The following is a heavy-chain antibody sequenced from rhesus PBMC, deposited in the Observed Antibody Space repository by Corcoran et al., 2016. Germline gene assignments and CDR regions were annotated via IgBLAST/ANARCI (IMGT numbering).Heavy chain of an antibody. J-gene: IGHJ4*01. Sequence: EVQLVETGGGLVQPGGSLKLSCAASGFTFSSYGMSWVRQAPGKGLEWVSAINSGGGSTYSADSVKGRFTISRDNSKNTLSLQMNSLRAEDTAVYYCAKEIYSGSYYYFDYWGQGVLVTVSS. D-gene: IGHD3-16*01. CDR1: GFTFSSYG. CDR3: AKEIYSGSYYYFDY. CDR2: INSGGGST. V-gene: IGHV3S5*01.